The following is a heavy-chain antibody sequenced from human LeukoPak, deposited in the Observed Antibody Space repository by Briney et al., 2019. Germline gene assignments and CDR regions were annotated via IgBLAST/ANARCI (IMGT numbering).Heavy chain of an antibody. CDR3: ARRVGANELDY. Sequence: GESLRISCKGSGYSFTTYWISWVRELPGKGLEWMGRIDPSDSYTNYSPSFQGHVTISADKSISTAYLQWISLKASDTAMYYCARRVGANELDYWGQGTLVTVSS. J-gene: IGHJ4*02. CDR2: IDPSDSYT. CDR1: GYSFTTYW. D-gene: IGHD1-26*01. V-gene: IGHV5-10-1*01.